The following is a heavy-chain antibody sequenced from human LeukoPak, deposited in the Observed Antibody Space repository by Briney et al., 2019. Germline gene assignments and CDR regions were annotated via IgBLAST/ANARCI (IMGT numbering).Heavy chain of an antibody. J-gene: IGHJ4*02. CDR3: ARTAGRTFDY. V-gene: IGHV1-46*01. Sequence: GASVKVSCKASGYTFTSYGINWVRQAPGQGLEWMGIINPSGGSTSYAQKFQGRVTMTRDTSTSTVYMELSSLRSEDTAVYYCARTAGRTFDYWGQGTLVTVSS. CDR1: GYTFTSYG. D-gene: IGHD6-6*01. CDR2: INPSGGST.